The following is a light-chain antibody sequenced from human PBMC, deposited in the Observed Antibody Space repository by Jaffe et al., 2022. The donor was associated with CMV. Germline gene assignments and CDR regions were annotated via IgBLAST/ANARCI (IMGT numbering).Light chain of an antibody. V-gene: IGLV3-10*01. Sequence: SYELTQPPSVSVSPGQTARITCSGDALPEKYTYWYQQKSGRAPFLVIYEDNKRPSGIPQRFSGSSSGTMATLTVTGARVEDEADYFCYSTDGSGNLGVFGGGTKLTVL. CDR2: EDN. CDR1: ALPEKY. CDR3: YSTDGSGNLGV. J-gene: IGLJ2*01.